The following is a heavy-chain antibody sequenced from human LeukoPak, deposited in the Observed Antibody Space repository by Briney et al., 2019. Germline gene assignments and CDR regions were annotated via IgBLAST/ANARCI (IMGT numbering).Heavy chain of an antibody. Sequence: GGSLRLSCAVSGFTVSSIYMSWVRQAPGKGLEWVSFIYSDGNTYYGDSVKGRFTLSWDSSRNTLYLQMNSLTVDDTAVYYCAGDTHSSSWYDHWGQGTLVTVSS. CDR1: GFTVSSIY. CDR3: AGDTHSSSWYDH. J-gene: IGHJ5*02. V-gene: IGHV3-53*01. CDR2: IYSDGNT. D-gene: IGHD6-19*01.